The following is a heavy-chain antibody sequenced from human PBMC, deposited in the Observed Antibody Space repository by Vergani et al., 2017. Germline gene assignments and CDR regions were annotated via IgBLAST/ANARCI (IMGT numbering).Heavy chain of an antibody. J-gene: IGHJ6*03. Sequence: QVQLVQSGAEMKKPGASVNVSCKTSGYSFNSYGINWVRQAPGQGLEWLGWISGYDGKTKYVEKLQGRITVTIDTSTNSGYMELRGLRSDDTAVYYCARGGSIAAPSYLYYFYMAVWGKGTSVTVSS. D-gene: IGHD6-6*01. V-gene: IGHV1-18*01. CDR1: GYSFNSYG. CDR3: ARGGSIAAPSYLYYFYMAV. CDR2: ISGYDGKT.